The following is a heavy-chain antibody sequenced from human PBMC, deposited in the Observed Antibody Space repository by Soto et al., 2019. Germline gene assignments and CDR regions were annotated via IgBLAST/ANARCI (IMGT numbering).Heavy chain of an antibody. D-gene: IGHD2-15*01. CDR3: ARDGPADIVVVVAVFYYYYYGMDV. CDR1: GFTFSSYA. CDR2: ISYDGSNK. J-gene: IGHJ6*02. Sequence: QVQLVESGGGVVQPGRSLRLSCAASGFTFSSYAMHWVRQAPGKGLEWVAVISYDGSNKYYADSVKGRFTISRDNSKNTLYLQMNSLRAEDTAVYYCARDGPADIVVVVAVFYYYYYGMDVWGQGTTVTVSS. V-gene: IGHV3-30-3*01.